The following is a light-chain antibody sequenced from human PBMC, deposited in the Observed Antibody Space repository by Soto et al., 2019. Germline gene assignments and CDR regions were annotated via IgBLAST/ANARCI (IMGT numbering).Light chain of an antibody. CDR3: QQYNSYPS. CDR2: KAS. Sequence: DIQMTQSPSTLSASVGARVTITCRASPSISSWLAWYQQKPGKAPKLLIYKASSLASGVPSRFSGSGSGTEFTLTISSLQPDDFATYYCQQYNSYPSFGGGTKVEIK. V-gene: IGKV1-5*03. CDR1: PSISSW. J-gene: IGKJ4*01.